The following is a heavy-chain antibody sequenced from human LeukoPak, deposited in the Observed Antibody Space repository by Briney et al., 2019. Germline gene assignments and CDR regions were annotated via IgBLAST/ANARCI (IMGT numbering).Heavy chain of an antibody. J-gene: IGHJ4*02. CDR2: IYSDNT. D-gene: IGHD6-13*01. Sequence: GGSLRLSCTVSGFTVSSNSMSWVRQAPGKGLEWVSFIYSDNTHYSDSVKGRFTISRDNSKNTLYLQMNSLRAEDTAVYYCARIPYSSSWYFDYWGQGTLVTVSS. CDR3: ARIPYSSSWYFDY. CDR1: GFTVSSNS. V-gene: IGHV3-53*01.